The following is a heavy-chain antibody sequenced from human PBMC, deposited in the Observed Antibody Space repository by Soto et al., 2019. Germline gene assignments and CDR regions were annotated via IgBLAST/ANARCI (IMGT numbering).Heavy chain of an antibody. CDR1: GGFFRGYY. D-gene: IGHD2-2*01. V-gene: IGHV4-34*01. Sequence: QVQLQQWGAGLLKPSETLSLTCAVYGGFFRGYYWSWIRPPPGKGLEWIGEINHSGSTNYNPSLKSRVTISVDTSKNQFSLKLSSVTAADTAVYYCARVRVVPAAIGYRTYYYYYMDVWGKGTTVTVSS. CDR3: ARVRVVPAAIGYRTYYYYYMDV. J-gene: IGHJ6*03. CDR2: INHSGST.